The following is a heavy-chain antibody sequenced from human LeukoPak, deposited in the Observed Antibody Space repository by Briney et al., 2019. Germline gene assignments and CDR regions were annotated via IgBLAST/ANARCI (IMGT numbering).Heavy chain of an antibody. Sequence: ASVKVSCKASGYTFTAYYIHWVRQAPGQGLECMGWINPNSGGTDYTRKFQGRVTMTRDTSISTAYMELSRLRSDDTAVYYCARAPASYAFDIWGQGTLVTVSS. V-gene: IGHV1-2*02. CDR2: INPNSGGT. CDR3: ARAPASYAFDI. CDR1: GYTFTAYY. J-gene: IGHJ3*02.